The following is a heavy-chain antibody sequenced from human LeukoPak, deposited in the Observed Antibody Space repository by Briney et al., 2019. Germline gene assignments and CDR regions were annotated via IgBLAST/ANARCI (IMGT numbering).Heavy chain of an antibody. CDR1: GGSISSGDYY. Sequence: SETLSLTCTVSGGSISSGDYYWSWIRQPPGKGLEWIGYIYYSGSTYYNPSLKSRVTISVDTSKNQFSLKLSSVTAADTAVYYRARGENRYCSSTSCPPGDYWGQGTLVTVSS. J-gene: IGHJ4*02. CDR2: IYYSGST. V-gene: IGHV4-30-4*01. CDR3: ARGENRYCSSTSCPPGDY. D-gene: IGHD2-2*01.